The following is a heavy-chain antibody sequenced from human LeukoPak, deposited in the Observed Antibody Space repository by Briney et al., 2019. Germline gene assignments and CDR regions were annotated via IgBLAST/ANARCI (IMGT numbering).Heavy chain of an antibody. CDR2: IYSGGNT. J-gene: IGHJ4*02. CDR3: VRDEGFHGSGSN. CDR1: GFTVSSNY. V-gene: IGHV3-66*01. Sequence: GGSLRLSCAASGFTVSSNYMSWVRQAPGKGLEWVSVIYSGGNTYYADSVKGRFTISRDNSKNTLYLQMNSLRGEDTAVYYCVRDEGFHGSGSNWGQGTLVTVSS. D-gene: IGHD3-10*01.